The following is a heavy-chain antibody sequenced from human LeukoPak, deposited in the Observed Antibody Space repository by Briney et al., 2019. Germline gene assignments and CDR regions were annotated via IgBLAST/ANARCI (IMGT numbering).Heavy chain of an antibody. CDR2: IWYDGINK. CDR3: AREGYCSSTSCSWFDY. CDR1: GFTFRSYG. D-gene: IGHD2-2*01. V-gene: IGHV3-33*01. Sequence: PGGPLRLSCAASGFTFRSYGMHWGRQAPGKGLGGWAVIWYDGINKYYADSVKGRFPISRDNSKNTLYLQMNSLRAEDTAVYYCAREGYCSSTSCSWFDYWGQGTLVTVSS. J-gene: IGHJ5*01.